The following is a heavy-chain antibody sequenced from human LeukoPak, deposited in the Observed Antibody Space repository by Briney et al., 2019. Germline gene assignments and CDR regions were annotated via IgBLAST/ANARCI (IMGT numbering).Heavy chain of an antibody. CDR3: AKDACSGISCYFDP. CDR2: ISWDGSRT. Sequence: GGSLRLSCEASGFSFDDYAIHWVRQAPGKGLEWDSVISWDGSRTYYADSVKGRFTISRDNTKNSLYLQMNSLRAEDTALYYCAKDACSGISCYFDPWGQGTQVTVSP. CDR1: GFSFDDYA. D-gene: IGHD2-2*01. V-gene: IGHV3-43D*03. J-gene: IGHJ5*02.